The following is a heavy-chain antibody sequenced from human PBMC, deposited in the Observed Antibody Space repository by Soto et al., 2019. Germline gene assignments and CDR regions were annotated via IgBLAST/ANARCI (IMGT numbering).Heavy chain of an antibody. J-gene: IGHJ4*02. CDR2: ITTSGGTI. Sequence: EVQLVEAGGGVVQHGGSLRLSCEASGFTFSNYEMNWVRQAPGKGLEWISYITTSGGTIYYADSVKGRFTISRDNAKSSLYLQMNSLRAEDTAVYYCVRAYGFGELYWGQGTLVTVSS. CDR3: VRAYGFGELY. D-gene: IGHD3-10*01. CDR1: GFTFSNYE. V-gene: IGHV3-48*03.